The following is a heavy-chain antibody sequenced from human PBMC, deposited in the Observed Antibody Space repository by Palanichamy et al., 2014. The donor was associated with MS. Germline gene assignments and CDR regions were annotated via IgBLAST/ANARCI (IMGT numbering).Heavy chain of an antibody. CDR1: GGSFSDYY. D-gene: IGHD3-22*01. Sequence: QVQLQEWGAGPVKPSETLSLSCGVYGGSFSDYYWNWIRQPPGKGLEWIGDINHSGTTNYNPSLESRVTISVDTSKKQFSLKLSSVTAADTAVYYCARSYYDSSIYFDYWGQGTLVTVSS. CDR2: INHSGTT. J-gene: IGHJ4*02. V-gene: IGHV4-34*01. CDR3: ARSYYDSSIYFDY.